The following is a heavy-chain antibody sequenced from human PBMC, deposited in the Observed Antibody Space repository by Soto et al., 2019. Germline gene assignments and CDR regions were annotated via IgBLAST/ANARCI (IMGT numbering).Heavy chain of an antibody. Sequence: ASVKVSCKASGYTFTSYAMHWVRQAPGQRLEWMGWISAYNGNTNYAQKLQGRVTMTTDTSTSTAYMELRSLRSDDTAVYYCARTRFTMVRGVHTSAFDIWGQGTMVTVSS. V-gene: IGHV1-18*01. CDR3: ARTRFTMVRGVHTSAFDI. CDR1: GYTFTSYA. D-gene: IGHD3-10*01. J-gene: IGHJ3*02. CDR2: ISAYNGNT.